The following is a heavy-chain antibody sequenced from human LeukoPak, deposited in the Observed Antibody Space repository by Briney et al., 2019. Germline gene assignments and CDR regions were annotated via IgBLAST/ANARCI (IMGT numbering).Heavy chain of an antibody. CDR1: GYTFTSYA. CDR2: INAGNGNT. Sequence: ASVKVSCKASGYTFTSYAMHWVRQAPGQRLEWMGWINAGNGNTKYSQKFQGRVTITRDTSASTAYMELSSLRSEDTAVYYCARDRRIGQWLYYYYGMDVWGQGTTVTVSS. J-gene: IGHJ6*02. CDR3: ARDRRIGQWLYYYYGMDV. V-gene: IGHV1-3*01. D-gene: IGHD6-19*01.